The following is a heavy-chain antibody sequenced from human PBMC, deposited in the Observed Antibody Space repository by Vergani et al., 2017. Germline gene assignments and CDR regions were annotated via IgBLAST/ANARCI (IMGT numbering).Heavy chain of an antibody. CDR3: ARVGTSANRDYFDY. D-gene: IGHD2-2*01. Sequence: QVQLVQSGAEVKKPGASVKVSCKASGYTFTDYFMHWVRQAPGQGLEWMGWINPNSGGTNYAQKFQGRVTMTRDTSISTAYMALSNLRSGDTAVYYCARVGTSANRDYFDYWGQGTLVTVSS. J-gene: IGHJ4*02. CDR2: INPNSGGT. V-gene: IGHV1-2*02. CDR1: GYTFTDYF.